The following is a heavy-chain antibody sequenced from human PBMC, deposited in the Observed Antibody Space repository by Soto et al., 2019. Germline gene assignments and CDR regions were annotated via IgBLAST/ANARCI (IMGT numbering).Heavy chain of an antibody. V-gene: IGHV1-2*02. J-gene: IGHJ4*02. CDR3: ARGSVDFWSGYSSYFDY. CDR1: GYTLTGYY. D-gene: IGHD3-3*01. CDR2: INPNSGGT. Sequence: GASVKVSCKASGYTLTGYYMHWVRQAPGQGLEWMGWINPNSGGTNYAQKFQGRVTMTRDTSISTAYMELSRLRSDDTAVYYCARGSVDFWSGYSSYFDYWGQGTLVTVSS.